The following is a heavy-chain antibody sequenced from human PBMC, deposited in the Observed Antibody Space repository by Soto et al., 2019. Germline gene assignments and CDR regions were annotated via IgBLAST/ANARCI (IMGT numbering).Heavy chain of an antibody. D-gene: IGHD3-10*01. V-gene: IGHV3-23*01. CDR2: IEGRGGTT. CDR1: GFPFCSTD. J-gene: IGHJ5*02. CDR3: AKNSGWFNT. Sequence: QRLSCAASGFPFCSTDRAWGRQAPGKGLGGVSTIEGRGGTTYPADSVQGRFPISRDNSMNTVYLQMNSLRADDTALYYCAKNSGWFNTWGQGALVTVSS.